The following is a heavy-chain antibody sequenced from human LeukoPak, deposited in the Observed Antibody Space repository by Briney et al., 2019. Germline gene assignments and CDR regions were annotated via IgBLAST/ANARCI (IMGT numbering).Heavy chain of an antibody. CDR2: IYSGGST. V-gene: IGHV3-53*01. CDR3: ARDSSGDALDI. J-gene: IGHJ3*02. Sequence: GGSLRLSCAASGFTVSSNCMSWVRQAPGKGLEWVSVIYSGGSTYYADSVKGRFTISRDNSKNTLYLQMNSLRAEDTAVYYCARDSSGDALDIWGQGTVVTVSS. CDR1: GFTVSSNC.